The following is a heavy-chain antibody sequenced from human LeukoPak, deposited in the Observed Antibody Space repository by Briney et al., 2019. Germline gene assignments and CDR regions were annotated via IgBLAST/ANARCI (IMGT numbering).Heavy chain of an antibody. CDR3: ARGSAPYGMDV. V-gene: IGHV1-69*04. Sequence: ASVNVSCKASGGTFSSYAISWVRQAPGQGLEWMGRIIPILGIANYAQKFQGRVTITADKSTSTAYMELSSLRSEDTAVYYCARGSAPYGMDVWGQGTTVTVSS. CDR1: GGTFSSYA. J-gene: IGHJ6*02. CDR2: IIPILGIA.